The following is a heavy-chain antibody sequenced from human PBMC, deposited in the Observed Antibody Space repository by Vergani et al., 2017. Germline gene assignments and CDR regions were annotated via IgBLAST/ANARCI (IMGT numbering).Heavy chain of an antibody. CDR2: ISSSGSTI. Sequence: EVQLVESGGGLVQPGGSLRLSCAASGFTFSSYEMNWVRQAPGKGLEWVSYISSSGSTIYYADSVKGRFTISRDNAKNSLYLQMNSLRAEDTAVYYCARSGIAAAGALGAFDIWGQGTMVTVSS. D-gene: IGHD6-13*01. J-gene: IGHJ3*02. V-gene: IGHV3-48*03. CDR1: GFTFSSYE. CDR3: ARSGIAAAGALGAFDI.